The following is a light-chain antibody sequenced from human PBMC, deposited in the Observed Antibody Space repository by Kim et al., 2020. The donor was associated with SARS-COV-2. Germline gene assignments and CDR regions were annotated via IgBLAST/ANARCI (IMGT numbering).Light chain of an antibody. V-gene: IGKV3-20*01. Sequence: LSPGQTATLSCRPSQSVTTTYLAWYLQKPGQAPRLLMYGASSRATGIPDRFSGSGSGTDFTLTISRLEPEDFAVYYCQQYGRLITFGQGTRLEIK. CDR1: QSVTTTY. J-gene: IGKJ5*01. CDR2: GAS. CDR3: QQYGRLIT.